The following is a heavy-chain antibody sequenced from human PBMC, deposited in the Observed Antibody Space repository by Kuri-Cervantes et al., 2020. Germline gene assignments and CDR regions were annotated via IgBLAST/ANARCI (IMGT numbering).Heavy chain of an antibody. J-gene: IGHJ5*02. D-gene: IGHD2-2*01. CDR3: ASPYCSSTSCYENWFDP. CDR1: RGSISSGDYY. CDR2: INHSGST. V-gene: IGHV4-39*07. Sequence: SETLSLTCTVSRGSISSGDYYWSWIRQPPGKGLEWIGEINHSGSTNYNPSLKSRVTISVDTSKNQFSLKLSSVTAADTAVYYCASPYCSSTSCYENWFDPWGQGTLVTVSS.